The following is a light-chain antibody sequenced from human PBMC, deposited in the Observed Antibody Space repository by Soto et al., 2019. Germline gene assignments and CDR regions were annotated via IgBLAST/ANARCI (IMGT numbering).Light chain of an antibody. J-gene: IGKJ3*01. Sequence: EIVVTQSPATLSVSPGERATLSCRASQSVSSNLAWYQQKPGPSPRLLIYGASTRATGIPGRFSGSGSGTEFTLTISSXXXXXFAVYYCQQYDNWPPRTFGPG. CDR3: QQYDNWPPRT. CDR1: QSVSSN. V-gene: IGKV3-15*01. CDR2: GAS.